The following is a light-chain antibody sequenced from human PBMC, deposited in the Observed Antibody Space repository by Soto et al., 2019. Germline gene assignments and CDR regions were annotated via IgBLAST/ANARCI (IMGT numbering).Light chain of an antibody. CDR1: QSVSSY. CDR2: GAS. J-gene: IGKJ1*01. Sequence: EIVLTQSPATLSLSPGERATLSCRASQSVSSYLAWYQQKPGQAPRLLIYGASMRATGIPDRFSGSGSGTDFTLTISDVEPEDFAVYYCHQRQSWPRTFGQGTKVDI. CDR3: HQRQSWPRT. V-gene: IGKV3-11*01.